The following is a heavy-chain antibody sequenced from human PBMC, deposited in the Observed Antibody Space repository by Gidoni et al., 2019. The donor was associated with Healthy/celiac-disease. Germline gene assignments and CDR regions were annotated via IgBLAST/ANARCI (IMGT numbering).Heavy chain of an antibody. J-gene: IGHJ1*01. D-gene: IGHD3-22*01. Sequence: EVQLLESGGGLVQPGGSLRLSCAASGFTFSSYAMSWVRQAPGKGLEWVSAISGSGGSTYYADSVKGRFTISRDNSKNTRYLQMNSLRAEDTAVYYCAKDGPMYYYDSSGYVQHWGQGTLVTVSS. V-gene: IGHV3-23*01. CDR2: ISGSGGST. CDR1: GFTFSSYA. CDR3: AKDGPMYYYDSSGYVQH.